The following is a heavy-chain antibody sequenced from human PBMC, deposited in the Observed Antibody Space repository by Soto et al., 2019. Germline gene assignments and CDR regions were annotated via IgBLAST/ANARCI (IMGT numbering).Heavy chain of an antibody. D-gene: IGHD2-21*01. CDR3: GRVVEGATRHTDHDS. Sequence: SETLSLTCTVSGVSIHNSHSFWAWIRQPPGKGLQFIASVYHNGGAHYNSSLKSRVTISVDTANNQVSLRMRSLTAADTAFYYCGRVVEGATRHTDHDSWVKGILVTVSS. CDR2: VYHNGGA. J-gene: IGHJ5*01. V-gene: IGHV4-39*01. CDR1: GVSIHNSHSF.